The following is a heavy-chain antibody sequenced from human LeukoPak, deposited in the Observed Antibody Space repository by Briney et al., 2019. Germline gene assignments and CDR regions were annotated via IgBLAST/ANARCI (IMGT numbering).Heavy chain of an antibody. CDR1: GFTFSSHS. Sequence: GGSLRLSCAASGFTFSSHSLSWVRQAPGKGLGWVSSIGISGNTYYADSVKGRFTISRDNSKDTLFLQLNSLRVEDTAVYYCASGENYYDSSPLDYRGQGTLVTVSS. D-gene: IGHD3-22*01. J-gene: IGHJ4*02. CDR2: IGISGNT. V-gene: IGHV3-23*01. CDR3: ASGENYYDSSPLDY.